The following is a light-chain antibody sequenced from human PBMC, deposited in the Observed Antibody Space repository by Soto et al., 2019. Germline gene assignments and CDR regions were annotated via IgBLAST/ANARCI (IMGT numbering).Light chain of an antibody. CDR3: QQYRTSPPTWT. CDR1: QSVSSTC. CDR2: SSS. J-gene: IGKJ1*01. Sequence: ELVLTQSPGTLSLSPGDRATLSCRASQSVSSTCFAWYQQRPGQAPRLLIYSSSSRASGIPDRFSGSGSGTAFTLTISRLGPEDFAVYYCQQYRTSPPTWTFGQGTKVDIK. V-gene: IGKV3-20*01.